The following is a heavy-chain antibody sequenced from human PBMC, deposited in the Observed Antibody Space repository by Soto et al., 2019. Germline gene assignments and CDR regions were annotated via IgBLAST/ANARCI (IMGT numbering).Heavy chain of an antibody. CDR1: GFTFDDYA. J-gene: IGHJ4*02. Sequence: ESGGGLVQPGRSLRLSCAASGFTFDDYAMHWVRQAPGKGLEWVSGISWNSGSIGYADSVKGRFTISRDNAKNSLYLQMNSLRAEDTALYYCAKSHVYCSSTSCYSNPFDYWGQGTLVTVSS. D-gene: IGHD2-2*01. V-gene: IGHV3-9*01. CDR3: AKSHVYCSSTSCYSNPFDY. CDR2: ISWNSGSI.